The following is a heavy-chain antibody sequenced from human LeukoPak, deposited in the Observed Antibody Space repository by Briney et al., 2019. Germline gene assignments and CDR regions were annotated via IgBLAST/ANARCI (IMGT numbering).Heavy chain of an antibody. J-gene: IGHJ4*02. CDR3: ARGDCSSTSCYKFDY. D-gene: IGHD2-2*02. CDR2: ISYDGSNK. CDR1: GFTFSSYA. V-gene: IGHV3-30-3*01. Sequence: GRSLRLSCAASGFTFSSYAMHWVRQAPGKGLGWVAVISYDGSNKYYADSVKGRFTISRDNSKNTLYLQMNSLRAEDAAVYYCARGDCSSTSCYKFDYWGQGTLVTVSS.